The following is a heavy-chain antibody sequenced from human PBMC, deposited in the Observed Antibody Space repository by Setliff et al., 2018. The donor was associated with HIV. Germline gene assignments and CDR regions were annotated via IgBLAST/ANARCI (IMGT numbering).Heavy chain of an antibody. Sequence: SETLSLTCTVSGGSISSYYWSWIRQPAGKGLEWIGRIYTSGSTNYNPSLKSRVTMSVDTSKNQFSLKLSSVTAADTAVYYCARRIDNSGSFPDKNWFDTWGRGSLVTSPQ. CDR1: GGSISSYY. CDR3: ARRIDNSGSFPDKNWFDT. D-gene: IGHD3-10*01. J-gene: IGHJ5*02. V-gene: IGHV4-4*07. CDR2: IYTSGST.